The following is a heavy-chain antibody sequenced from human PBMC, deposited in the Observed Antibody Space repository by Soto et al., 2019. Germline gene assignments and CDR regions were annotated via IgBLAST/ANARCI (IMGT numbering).Heavy chain of an antibody. CDR3: ARGGLALMDV. V-gene: IGHV1-3*01. CDR1: GYTFTSYA. Sequence: QVQLVQSGAEVKKPGASVKVSCKASGYTFTSYAMHWVRQAPGQRLEWMGWINAGNGNTKYSQKFQGRVTITRDTTARTAHMELSSLRSEDTAVYYCARGGLALMDVWGQGTTVTVSS. D-gene: IGHD3-16*01. J-gene: IGHJ6*02. CDR2: INAGNGNT.